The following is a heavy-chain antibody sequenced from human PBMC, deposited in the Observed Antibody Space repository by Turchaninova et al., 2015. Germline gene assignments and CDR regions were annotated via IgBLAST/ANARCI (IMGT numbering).Heavy chain of an antibody. CDR3: ARDSGGSYYYYYGMDV. CDR1: GGTFSSYA. J-gene: IGHJ6*02. D-gene: IGHD2-15*01. CDR2: VIPILVTA. V-gene: IGHV1-69*01. Sequence: QVQLVQSGAEVKKPGSSVKVSCKASGGTFSSYAISWVRQAPGQGLGWRGGVIPILVTANYAQKVQGRVTMTAEESTSTAYMELSSLRSEDTAVYYCARDSGGSYYYYYGMDVWGQGTTVTVSS.